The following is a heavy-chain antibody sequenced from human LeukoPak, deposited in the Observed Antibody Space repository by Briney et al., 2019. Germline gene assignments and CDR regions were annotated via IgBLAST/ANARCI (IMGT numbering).Heavy chain of an antibody. CDR3: ARLKCGSTSCYYYYYGTDV. CDR1: GYTFTSYG. J-gene: IGHJ6*04. Sequence: ASVKVSCKASGYTFTSYGISWVRRAPGQGLEWMGWISAYNGNTNYAQKLQGRVTMTTDTSTSTAYMELRSLRSDDTAVYYCARLKCGSTSCYYYYYGTDVWGKGTTVTVSS. V-gene: IGHV1-18*04. D-gene: IGHD2-2*01. CDR2: ISAYNGNT.